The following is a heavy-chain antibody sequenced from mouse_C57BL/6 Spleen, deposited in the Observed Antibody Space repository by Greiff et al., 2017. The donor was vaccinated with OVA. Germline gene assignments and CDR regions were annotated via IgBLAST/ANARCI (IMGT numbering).Heavy chain of an antibody. CDR3: ASYYGSSHVWFAY. CDR2: INPNNGGT. V-gene: IGHV1-26*01. CDR1: GYTFTDYY. D-gene: IGHD1-1*01. J-gene: IGHJ3*01. Sequence: EVQLQQSGPELVKPGASVKISCKASGYTFTDYYMNWVKQSHGKSLEWIGDINPNNGGTSYNQKFKGKATLTVDKSSSTAYMELRSLTSEDSAVYYCASYYGSSHVWFAYWGQGTLVTVSA.